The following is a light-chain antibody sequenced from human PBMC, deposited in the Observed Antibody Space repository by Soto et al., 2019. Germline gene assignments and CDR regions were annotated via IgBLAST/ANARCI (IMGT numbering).Light chain of an antibody. CDR3: QQYGTSPWA. CDR2: AAS. J-gene: IGKJ1*01. V-gene: IGKV3-20*01. Sequence: EIVLTQFPGTLSLSPGERATLSCRASQSVGRNYVARYQQKPGQAPRVLIYAASNRASGIPARFSGSGSGSDFTLTISRLEPEDFAVYYCQQYGTSPWAFGQGTKVEIK. CDR1: QSVGRNY.